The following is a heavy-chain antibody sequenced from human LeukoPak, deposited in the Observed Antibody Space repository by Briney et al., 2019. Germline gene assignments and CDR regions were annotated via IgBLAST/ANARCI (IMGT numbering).Heavy chain of an antibody. D-gene: IGHD3-3*01. Sequence: GGSLRLSCTTSGFTFGDYAMSWVRQAPGKGLEWVGFIRSKAYGGTTEYAACVKGRFTISRDDSKSIAYLQMNSLKTEDTAVYYCTRERVADYWGQGTLVTVSS. CDR1: GFTFGDYA. J-gene: IGHJ4*02. CDR2: IRSKAYGGTT. V-gene: IGHV3-49*04. CDR3: TRERVADY.